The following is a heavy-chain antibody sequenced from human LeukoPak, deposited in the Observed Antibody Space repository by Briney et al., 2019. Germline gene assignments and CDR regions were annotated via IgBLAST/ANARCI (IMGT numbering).Heavy chain of an antibody. J-gene: IGHJ4*02. V-gene: IGHV3-13*04. CDR2: IGSAGDT. D-gene: IGHD3-3*01. CDR1: GFTFSSYD. Sequence: GGPLRLSCAASGFTFSSYDMHWVRQATGKGLEWVSAIGSAGDTYYPDSVKGRFTISRENARSSFYLQMNSLRAEDTAVYYCARDERYDFWSGYLYYFDYWGQGTLVTVSS. CDR3: ARDERYDFWSGYLYYFDY.